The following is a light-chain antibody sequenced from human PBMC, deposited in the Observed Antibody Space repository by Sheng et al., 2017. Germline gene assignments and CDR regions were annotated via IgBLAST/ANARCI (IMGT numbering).Light chain of an antibody. CDR3: QQYGSSWT. Sequence: ETVLTQSPGTLSLSPGKRATLSCRASQSVSSTYLAWCQHKPGQAPRPLIYGASXRATGIPDRFSGSGSGTDFTLTISRLEPEDFAVYYCQQYGSSWTFGQGTKVEIK. J-gene: IGKJ1*01. CDR2: GAS. V-gene: IGKV3-20*01. CDR1: QSVSSTY.